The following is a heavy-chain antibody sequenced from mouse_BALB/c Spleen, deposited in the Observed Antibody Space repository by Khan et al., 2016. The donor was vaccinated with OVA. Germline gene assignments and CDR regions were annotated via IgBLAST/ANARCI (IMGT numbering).Heavy chain of an antibody. Sequence: VQLKESGPGLVKPSQSLSHTCTVTGYSITSEYAWNWIRQFPGNKLEWMGYINYSGNTRFNPSLKSRTSIARDTSKNQFFLQLNSVTTEDTATYYCARKDYYDYDPFPYWGQGTLVTVSA. D-gene: IGHD2-4*01. CDR1: GYSITSEYA. CDR3: ARKDYYDYDPFPY. CDR2: INYSGNT. V-gene: IGHV3-2*02. J-gene: IGHJ3*01.